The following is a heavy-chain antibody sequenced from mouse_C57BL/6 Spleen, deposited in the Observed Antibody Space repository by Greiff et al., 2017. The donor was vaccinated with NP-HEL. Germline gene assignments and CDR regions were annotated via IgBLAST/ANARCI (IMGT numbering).Heavy chain of an antibody. Sequence: QVQLQQSGAELVRPGASVTLSCKASGYTFTDYEMHWVKQTPVHGLEWIGAIDPETGGTAYNQKFKGKAILTADKSSSTAYMELRSLTSEDSAVYYCTRWDGSSYYFDYWGQGTTLTVSS. D-gene: IGHD1-1*01. CDR3: TRWDGSSYYFDY. J-gene: IGHJ2*01. CDR2: IDPETGGT. CDR1: GYTFTDYE. V-gene: IGHV1-15*01.